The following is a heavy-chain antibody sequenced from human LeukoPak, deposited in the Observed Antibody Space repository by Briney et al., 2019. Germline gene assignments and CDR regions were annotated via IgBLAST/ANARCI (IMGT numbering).Heavy chain of an antibody. CDR3: ARLSRLRFLEWLPPSIDY. D-gene: IGHD3-3*01. CDR1: GGSISSYY. J-gene: IGHJ4*02. Sequence: SETLSLTCTVSGGSISSYYWSWIRQPPGKRLEWIGYIYYSGSTNYNPSLKSRVTISVDTSKNQFSLKLSSVTAADTAVYYCARLSRLRFLEWLPPSIDYWGQGTLVTVSS. CDR2: IYYSGST. V-gene: IGHV4-59*01.